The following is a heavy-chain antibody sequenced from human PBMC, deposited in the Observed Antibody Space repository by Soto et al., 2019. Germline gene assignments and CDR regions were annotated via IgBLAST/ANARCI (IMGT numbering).Heavy chain of an antibody. Sequence: QITLKESGPTLVKPTQTLTLTCTFSGFSLTARGVGVGWIRQPPGKALEWLALIYWDDDERYSPSLRSRLTITKDTSRNQVVLTMTNMDPVDTATYYCAHSGYFAEGHPNWFDPWGQGALVTVSS. V-gene: IGHV2-5*02. CDR1: GFSLTARGVG. CDR3: AHSGYFAEGHPNWFDP. D-gene: IGHD5-18*01. J-gene: IGHJ5*02. CDR2: IYWDDDE.